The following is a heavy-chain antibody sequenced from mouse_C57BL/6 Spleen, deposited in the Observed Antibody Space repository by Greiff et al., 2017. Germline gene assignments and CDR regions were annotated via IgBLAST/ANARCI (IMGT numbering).Heavy chain of an antibody. Sequence: QVQLQQSGPELVKPGASVKISCKASGYAFSSSWMNWVKQRPGKGLEWIGRIYPGDGDTNYNGKFKGKATLTADKSSSTAYMQLSSLTSEDSAVYFCAREGGDLFTTVVASFDYWGQGTTLTVSS. CDR2: IYPGDGDT. D-gene: IGHD1-1*01. CDR3: AREGGDLFTTVVASFDY. J-gene: IGHJ2*01. CDR1: GYAFSSSW. V-gene: IGHV1-82*01.